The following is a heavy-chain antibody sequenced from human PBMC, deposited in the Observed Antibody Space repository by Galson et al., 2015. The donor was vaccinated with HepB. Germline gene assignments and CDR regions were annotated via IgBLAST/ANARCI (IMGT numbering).Heavy chain of an antibody. V-gene: IGHV3-21*01. Sequence: SLRLSCAASGFTFSSYSMNWVRQAPGKGLEWVSSISSSSSYIYYADSVKGRFTISRDNAKNSLYLQMNSLRAEDTAVYYCARSQQLASVPGDYWGQGTLVTVSS. CDR2: ISSSSSYI. D-gene: IGHD6-13*01. J-gene: IGHJ4*02. CDR3: ARSQQLASVPGDY. CDR1: GFTFSSYS.